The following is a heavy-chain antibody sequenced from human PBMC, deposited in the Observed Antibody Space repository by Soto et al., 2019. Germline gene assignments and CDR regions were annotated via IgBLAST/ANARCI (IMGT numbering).Heavy chain of an antibody. J-gene: IGHJ5*02. CDR2: IYSDGRT. CDR3: AREISAGFGEPWLDP. D-gene: IGHD3-10*01. V-gene: IGHV3-53*01. Sequence: GGSLSLSCAASGFSVSSNYTTWVRQAPGKGLEWVSIIYSDGRTNYADSVKGRFTISRDNSKNTVYLQMTSLGADDTAVYYCAREISAGFGEPWLDPWGQGTLVTVSS. CDR1: GFSVSSNY.